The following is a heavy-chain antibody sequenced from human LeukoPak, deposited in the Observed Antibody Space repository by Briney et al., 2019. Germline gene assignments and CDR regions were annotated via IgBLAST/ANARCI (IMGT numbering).Heavy chain of an antibody. CDR3: ATESGNSSGWYDY. Sequence: ASVKVSCTASGYTFTGYYMHWVRQAPGQGLEWMGWINPNSGGTTYAQKFQGRVTMTEDTSTDTAYMELSSLRSEDTAVYYCATESGNSSGWYDYWGQGTLVTVSS. D-gene: IGHD6-19*01. CDR1: GYTFTGYY. CDR2: INPNSGGT. V-gene: IGHV1-2*02. J-gene: IGHJ4*02.